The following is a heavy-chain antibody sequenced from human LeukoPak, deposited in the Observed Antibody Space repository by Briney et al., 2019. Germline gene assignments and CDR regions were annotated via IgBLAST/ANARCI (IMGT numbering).Heavy chain of an antibody. Sequence: SGGSLRLSCAASGFTFDDYGMSWVRQTPGKGLEWVSGINWSGGTTDYADSVKGRFTISRDNAKNSLYLQMNSLRAEDTALYYCAREGAAVYYYMDVWGKGTTVTVSS. CDR3: AREGAAVYYYMDV. J-gene: IGHJ6*03. CDR1: GFTFDDYG. V-gene: IGHV3-20*04. CDR2: INWSGGTT. D-gene: IGHD4/OR15-4a*01.